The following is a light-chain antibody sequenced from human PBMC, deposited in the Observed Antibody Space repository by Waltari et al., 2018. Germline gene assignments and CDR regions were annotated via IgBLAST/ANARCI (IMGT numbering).Light chain of an antibody. CDR2: EDN. Sequence: SYELTQPPSVSVSPGKTAIITCSGDKLGDKYASWYQQKPGQSPILVMYEDNKRPSGIPERFSASNSGNTATLTISGTQATDEADYYCQAWDSSVVFGGGTKLTVL. V-gene: IGLV3-1*01. J-gene: IGLJ2*01. CDR1: KLGDKY. CDR3: QAWDSSVV.